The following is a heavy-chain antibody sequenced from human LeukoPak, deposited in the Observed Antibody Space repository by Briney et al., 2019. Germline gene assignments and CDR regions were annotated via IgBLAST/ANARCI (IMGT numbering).Heavy chain of an antibody. CDR2: IYWDDDK. Sequence: SGPTLVNPTQTLTLTCSFSGFSLSTSGVGVGWIRQPPGKAPEWLALIYWDDDKRYSPSLKSRLTITKDTSKNQVVPTMTNVDPLDTATYYCAHRRGSSGWSQGYFDYWGQGTLVTVPS. CDR3: AHRRGSSGWSQGYFDY. CDR1: GFSLSTSGVG. D-gene: IGHD6-19*01. V-gene: IGHV2-5*02. J-gene: IGHJ4*02.